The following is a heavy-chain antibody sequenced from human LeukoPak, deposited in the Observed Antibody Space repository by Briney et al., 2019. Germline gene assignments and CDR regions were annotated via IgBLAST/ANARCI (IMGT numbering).Heavy chain of an antibody. CDR2: IYYSGST. CDR3: ARAAYSGSYHSDY. V-gene: IGHV4-61*01. CDR1: GGSVNSGSYY. J-gene: IGHJ4*02. Sequence: SETLSLTCTVSGGSVNSGSYYWNWIRQPPGKGLEWIRYIYYSGSTNYNPSLKSRVTISVDTSKNQFPLKLSSVTAADTAVYYCARAAYSGSYHSDYWGQGTLVTVSS. D-gene: IGHD1-26*01.